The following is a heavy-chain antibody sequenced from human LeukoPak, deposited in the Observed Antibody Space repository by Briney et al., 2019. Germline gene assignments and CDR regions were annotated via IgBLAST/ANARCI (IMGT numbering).Heavy chain of an antibody. CDR2: IYPGDSDT. D-gene: IGHD1-7*01. CDR1: GYSFTSYW. V-gene: IGHV5-51*01. Sequence: GESLKISCKGSGYSFTSYWIGWVRQVPGKGLEWMGIIYPGDSDTRYSPSFQGQVTISADKSISTAYLQWSSLKASDTAMYYCARVQYNWNYGENDAFDVWGQGTMVTVSS. CDR3: ARVQYNWNYGENDAFDV. J-gene: IGHJ3*01.